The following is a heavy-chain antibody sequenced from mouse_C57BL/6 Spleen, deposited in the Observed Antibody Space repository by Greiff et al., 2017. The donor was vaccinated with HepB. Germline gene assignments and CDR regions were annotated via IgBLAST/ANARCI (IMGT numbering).Heavy chain of an antibody. CDR1: GYTFTSYN. CDR3: ARSGGPYGTPYYFDY. V-gene: IGHV1-12*01. CDR2: IYPGNGDT. J-gene: IGHJ2*01. Sequence: SGAELVRPGASVKMSCKASGYTFTSYNMHWVKQTPRQGLEWIGAIYPGNGDTSYNQKFKGKATLTVDKSSSTAYMQLSSLTSEDSAVYFCARSGGPYGTPYYFDYWGQGTTLTVSS. D-gene: IGHD1-1*01.